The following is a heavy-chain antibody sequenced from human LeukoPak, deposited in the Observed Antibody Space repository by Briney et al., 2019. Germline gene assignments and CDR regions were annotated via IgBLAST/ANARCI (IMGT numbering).Heavy chain of an antibody. V-gene: IGHV3-66*01. J-gene: IGHJ4*02. CDR1: GFTVSNTY. D-gene: IGHD6-19*01. Sequence: GGSLRLSCAASGFTVSNTYMSWVRQAPATGLQWVSIIYSGGNKYYADSVKGRFTISRDNSKNTLYLQMNSLRAEDTAVYYCAKSVRYSSGWPTGFDYWGQGTLVTVSS. CDR3: AKSVRYSSGWPTGFDY. CDR2: IYSGGNK.